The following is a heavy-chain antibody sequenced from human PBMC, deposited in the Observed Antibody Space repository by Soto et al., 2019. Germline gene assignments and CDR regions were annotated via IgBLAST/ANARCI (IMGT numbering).Heavy chain of an antibody. V-gene: IGHV5-51*01. J-gene: IGHJ4*02. D-gene: IGHD6-19*01. CDR1: GYSLTSYW. CDR3: ARQSRQWLEHGDDY. Sequence: PGEALKISGKGSGYSLTSYWIGWVRQMSGKGLEWMGIIYPGDSDTRYSPSFQGQVTISADKSISTAYLQWSSLKASDTAMYYCARQSRQWLEHGDDYWGQGTLVTVSS. CDR2: IYPGDSDT.